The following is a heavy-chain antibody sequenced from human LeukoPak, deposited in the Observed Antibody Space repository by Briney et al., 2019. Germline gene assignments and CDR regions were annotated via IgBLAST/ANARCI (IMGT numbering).Heavy chain of an antibody. J-gene: IGHJ4*02. CDR3: ARDRRVYYGSGSYYFDY. D-gene: IGHD3-10*01. V-gene: IGHV3-21*01. CDR2: ISSSSSYI. Sequence: GGSLRLSCAASGFTFSSYWMNWARQAPGKGLEWVSSISSSSSYIYYADSVKGRFTISRDNAKNSLYLQMNSLRAEDTAVYYCARDRRVYYGSGSYYFDYWGQGTLVTVSS. CDR1: GFTFSSYW.